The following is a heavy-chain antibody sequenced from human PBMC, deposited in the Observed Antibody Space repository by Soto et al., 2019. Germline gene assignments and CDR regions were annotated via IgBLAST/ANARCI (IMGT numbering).Heavy chain of an antibody. V-gene: IGHV1-69*01. D-gene: IGHD1-1*01. CDR3: ARNGTLTGYSYGMDV. CDR1: GGTFSDYT. J-gene: IGHJ6*04. Sequence: QVQLVQSGAELRKPGSSVKVSCKASGGTFSDYTINWVRQAPGQRLEWMGGIIPIFDTANYAEKFQGRVTITAVESTSTSFMEVSSLRSEDTAVYYCARNGTLTGYSYGMDVWGEGTMVTVSS. CDR2: IIPIFDTA.